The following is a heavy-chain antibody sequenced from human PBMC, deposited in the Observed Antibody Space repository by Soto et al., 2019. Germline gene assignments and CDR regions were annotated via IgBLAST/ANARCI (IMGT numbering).Heavy chain of an antibody. J-gene: IGHJ4*02. Sequence: PSETLSLTCAVSGGSISSSNWWSWVRQPPGKGLEWIGEIYHSGSTNYNPSLKSRVTISVDKSKNQFSLKLSSVTAADTAVYYCARRDLLRQKYYYGSGSYYGPHYFDYWGQGTLVTVSS. V-gene: IGHV4-4*02. CDR3: ARRDLLRQKYYYGSGSYYGPHYFDY. CDR1: GGSISSSNW. CDR2: IYHSGST. D-gene: IGHD3-10*01.